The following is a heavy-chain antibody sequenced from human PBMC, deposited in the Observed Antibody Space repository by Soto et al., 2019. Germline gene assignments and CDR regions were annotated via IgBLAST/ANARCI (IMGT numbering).Heavy chain of an antibody. J-gene: IGHJ4*02. CDR3: AASYGSGYRAFDY. D-gene: IGHD3-10*01. Sequence: QVQLVQSGTEVKKPGSSVKVSCKASGDTFSFYTINWVRQAPGLGLEWVGRINPIVSMSNYAQKFQGRVSMTADKSTSTVYMELRSRRSDDTAMYFWAASYGSGYRAFDYWVQGALVIVSS. CDR1: GDTFSFYT. CDR2: INPIVSMS. V-gene: IGHV1-69*02.